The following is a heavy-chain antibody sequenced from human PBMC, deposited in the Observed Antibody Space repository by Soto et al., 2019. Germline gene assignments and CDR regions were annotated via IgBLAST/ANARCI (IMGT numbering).Heavy chain of an antibody. CDR2: ISYDGRNK. D-gene: IGHD1-1*01. Sequence: ESGGGVVQPGRSLRLSCAASGFTFRSYAMHWVRQAPGKGLEWVAVISYDGRNKYYADSVKGRFTTSRDNSKNTLYLQMNRLRAEDTAVYYFAREIEQLLDYWGQGTLVTVSS. CDR1: GFTFRSYA. CDR3: AREIEQLLDY. J-gene: IGHJ4*02. V-gene: IGHV3-30*04.